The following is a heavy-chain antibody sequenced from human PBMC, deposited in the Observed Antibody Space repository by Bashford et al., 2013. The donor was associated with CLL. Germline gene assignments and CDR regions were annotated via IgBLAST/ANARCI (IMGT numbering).Heavy chain of an antibody. D-gene: IGHD3-16*02. V-gene: IGHV4-59*01. CDR1: GGTISSYF. J-gene: IGHJ4*02. CDR2: VSYSGNT. CDR3: ARGLSTTTWVDY. Sequence: SETLSLTCAVSGGTISSYFWNWIRQSPEKGLEWIASVSYSGNTDHNPSLKSRVTISVDTSKNQFSLELRSVTAADTAVYYCARGLSTTTWVDYWGQGTLVTVSS.